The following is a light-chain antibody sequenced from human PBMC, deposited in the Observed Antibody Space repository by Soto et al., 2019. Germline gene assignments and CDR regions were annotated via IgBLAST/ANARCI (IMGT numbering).Light chain of an antibody. CDR3: QQYYTTPWT. J-gene: IGKJ1*01. V-gene: IGKV4-1*01. CDR2: WAS. Sequence: DIVXTQSPXSLAVSLGERATINCKSSQSVLYNSNNKNXLAWYQQRPGQPPKLLIYWASTRESGVPDRFSGSGSGTDFTLTISSLQAEDVAVYYCQQYYTTPWTFGQGTKVEVK. CDR1: QSVLYNSNNKNX.